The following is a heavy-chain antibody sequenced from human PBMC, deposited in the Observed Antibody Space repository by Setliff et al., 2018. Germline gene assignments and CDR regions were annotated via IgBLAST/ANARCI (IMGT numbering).Heavy chain of an antibody. Sequence: GESLTISCAASGFTFSSYAMSWVRQAPGKGLEWVSAISGSGGSTYYADSVKGRFTISRDNSKNTLYLQMNSLRAEDTAVYYCAKDVLLELTPDAFDIWGQGTMVTVSS. V-gene: IGHV3-23*01. CDR3: AKDVLLELTPDAFDI. D-gene: IGHD1-7*01. CDR1: GFTFSSYA. J-gene: IGHJ3*02. CDR2: ISGSGGST.